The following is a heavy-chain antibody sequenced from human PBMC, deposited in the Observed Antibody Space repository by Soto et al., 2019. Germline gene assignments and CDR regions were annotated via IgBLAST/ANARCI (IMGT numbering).Heavy chain of an antibody. V-gene: IGHV4-39*01. D-gene: IGHD5-12*01. J-gene: IGHJ6*02. CDR1: GGSISSSSYY. Sequence: SEPLSLTCTVSGGSISSSSYYWGWIRQPPGKGLEWIGSIYYSGSTYYNPSLKSRVTISVDTSKNQFSLKLSSVTAADTAVYYCASTLSLYRGYSGYDYYYYGMDVWGQGTTVTVSS. CDR2: IYYSGST. CDR3: ASTLSLYRGYSGYDYYYYGMDV.